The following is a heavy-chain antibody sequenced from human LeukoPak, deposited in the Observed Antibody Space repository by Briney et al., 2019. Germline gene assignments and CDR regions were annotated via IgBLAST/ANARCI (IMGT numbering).Heavy chain of an antibody. Sequence: ASETLSPTCTVSGDSISTSSYYWGWIRQPPGKGLEWLGSIYYSGSTYYNPSLKSRVTISVDTSKNQFSLNLYSVTAADTAVFYCARSYYYDYRQIDYWGQGTLVTVSS. CDR3: ARSYYYDYRQIDY. J-gene: IGHJ4*02. CDR1: GDSISTSSYY. V-gene: IGHV4-39*01. CDR2: IYYSGST. D-gene: IGHD3-22*01.